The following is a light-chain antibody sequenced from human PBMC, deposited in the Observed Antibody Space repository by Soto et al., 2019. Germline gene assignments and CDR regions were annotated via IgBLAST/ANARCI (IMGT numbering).Light chain of an antibody. Sequence: QSALTQPRSVSGSPGQSVTISCTGTSSDVGGYNYVSWYQQHPGKAPKLMIYDVSNRPSGVSDRFSGSKSGNTASLTISGLQAEDEADYYCSSYTSRRSPFYVFGTGTKVTVL. CDR3: SSYTSRRSPFYV. J-gene: IGLJ1*01. CDR1: SSDVGGYNY. CDR2: DVS. V-gene: IGLV2-11*01.